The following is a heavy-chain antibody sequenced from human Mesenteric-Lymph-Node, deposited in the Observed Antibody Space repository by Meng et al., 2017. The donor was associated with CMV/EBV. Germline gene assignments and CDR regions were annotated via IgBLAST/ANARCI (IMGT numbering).Heavy chain of an antibody. CDR3: ARVGGYSYGLPFDY. Sequence: KASEYTFTSYAMHWVRQAPGQRLEWMGWINAGNGNTKYSQKFQGRVTITRDTSASTAYMELSSLRSEDTAVYYCARVGGYSYGLPFDYWGQGTLVTVSS. CDR1: EYTFTSYA. V-gene: IGHV1-3*01. D-gene: IGHD5-18*01. CDR2: INAGNGNT. J-gene: IGHJ4*02.